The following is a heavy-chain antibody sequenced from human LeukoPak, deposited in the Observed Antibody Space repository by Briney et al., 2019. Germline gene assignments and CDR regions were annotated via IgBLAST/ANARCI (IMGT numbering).Heavy chain of an antibody. Sequence: GGSLRLSCAASGFTFSSYSMNWVRQAPGKGLEWVSSISSSSSYIYYADSVKGRFTISRDNAKNSLYLQMNSLRAEDTAVYYCTRGLSEVITMVRGASGSWGQGTLVTVSS. V-gene: IGHV3-21*04. CDR3: TRGLSEVITMVRGASGS. CDR1: GFTFSSYS. CDR2: ISSSSSYI. J-gene: IGHJ4*02. D-gene: IGHD3-10*01.